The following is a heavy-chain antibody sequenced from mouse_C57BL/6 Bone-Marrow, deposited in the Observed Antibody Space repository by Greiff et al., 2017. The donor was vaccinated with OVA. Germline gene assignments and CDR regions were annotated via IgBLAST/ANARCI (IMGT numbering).Heavy chain of an antibody. V-gene: IGHV1-36*01. CDR3: ARSDGSSYVLFDY. Sequence: VHVKQSGPVLVKPGPSVKISCKASGFTFTDYYMHWVKQSHGKSLEWIGLVYPYNGGTSYNQKFKGKATLTVDTSSSTAYMELNSLTSEDSAVYYCARSDGSSYVLFDYWGQGTTLTVSS. D-gene: IGHD1-1*01. CDR2: VYPYNGGT. CDR1: GFTFTDYY. J-gene: IGHJ2*01.